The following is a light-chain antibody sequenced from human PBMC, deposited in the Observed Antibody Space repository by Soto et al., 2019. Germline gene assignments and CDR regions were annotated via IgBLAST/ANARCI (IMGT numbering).Light chain of an antibody. V-gene: IGKV4-1*01. CDR3: QQYYTTPYT. CDR2: WAS. J-gene: IGKJ2*01. Sequence: DIVMTQSPDSLAVSLGARATINCKSSQAILYSANNKNYLAWYQQKPGQPPKLLIYWASTRESGVPDRFSGSDSGTDFTLTISSLQAEDVAVYYCQQYYTTPYTFGQGTKLEI. CDR1: QAILYSANNKNY.